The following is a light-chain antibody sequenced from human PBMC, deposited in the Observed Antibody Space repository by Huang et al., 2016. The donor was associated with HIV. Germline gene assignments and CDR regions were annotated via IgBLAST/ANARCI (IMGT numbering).Light chain of an antibody. CDR1: QSVGNY. V-gene: IGKV3-11*01. CDR3: QQRSSGVT. J-gene: IGKJ4*01. Sequence: IVLTQSPATLSWYPGEKVPLSCRASQSVGNYIAWYQQHPGQSPKLLIYDTSNRATGTPVRFSGSGSGTDFTLTISSLESEDFAVYYCQQRSSGVTFGGGTKVQVK. CDR2: DTS.